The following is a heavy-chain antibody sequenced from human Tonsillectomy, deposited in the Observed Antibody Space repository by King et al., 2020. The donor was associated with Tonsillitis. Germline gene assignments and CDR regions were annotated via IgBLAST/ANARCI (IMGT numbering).Heavy chain of an antibody. J-gene: IGHJ4*02. CDR1: GGPISSYF. V-gene: IGHV4-59*01. CDR2: IPYWGST. Sequence: VQLQESGPGLVKPSETLSLTCSVSGGPISSYFLHWIRQPPGEGLGRVGDIPYWGSTNYNPPLKSRPTISVDTSSNQFSLQLGSATAADTAVYYCARGVAAAVKFWGQGTLVTVSS. CDR3: ARGVAAAVKF. D-gene: IGHD6-13*01.